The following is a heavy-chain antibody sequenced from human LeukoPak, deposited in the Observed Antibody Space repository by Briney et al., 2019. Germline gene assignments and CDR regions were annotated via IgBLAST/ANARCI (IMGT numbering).Heavy chain of an antibody. CDR1: GFTFSSYG. V-gene: IGHV3-30*02. J-gene: IGHJ1*01. D-gene: IGHD6-6*01. CDR2: IRYDGSNK. Sequence: QPGGSLRLSCAASGFTFSSYGMHWVRQAPGKGLEWVAFIRYDGSNKYYADSVKGRFTISRDNSKNTLYLQMNSLRAEDTAVYYCAKDEIFEYSSSWAFQHWGQGTLVTVSS. CDR3: AKDEIFEYSSSWAFQH.